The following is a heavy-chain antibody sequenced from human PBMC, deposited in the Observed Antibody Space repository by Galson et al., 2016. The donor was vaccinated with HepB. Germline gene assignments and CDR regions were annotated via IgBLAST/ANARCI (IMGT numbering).Heavy chain of an antibody. CDR2: TYYNSEWFN. Sequence: CAISGDSVSRNGASWNWIRQSPSRGLEWLGRTYYNSEWFNEYAPSVRSRININSETSKNQLSLQLHSVSLEDTGVYYCARGWIQSGMDVWGRGTTVTVSS. CDR3: ARGWIQSGMDV. J-gene: IGHJ6*02. V-gene: IGHV6-1*01. D-gene: IGHD5-18*01. CDR1: GDSVSRNGAS.